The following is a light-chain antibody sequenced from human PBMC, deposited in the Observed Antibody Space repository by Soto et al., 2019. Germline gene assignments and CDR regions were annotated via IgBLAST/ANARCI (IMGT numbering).Light chain of an antibody. CDR2: DVS. J-gene: IGLJ2*01. CDR1: SSDVGGYNY. CDR3: CSYAGSYTLV. V-gene: IGLV2-11*01. Sequence: QSALTQPRSVSGSPGQSVTISCSGTSSDVGGYNYVSWYQLHPGKAPKLMIYDVSERPSGVPDRFSGSKSGNTASLTISGLQAEDEADYHCCSYAGSYTLVFGGGTKPTVL.